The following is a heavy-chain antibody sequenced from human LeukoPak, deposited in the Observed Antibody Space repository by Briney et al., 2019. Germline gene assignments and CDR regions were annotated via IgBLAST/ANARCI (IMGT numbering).Heavy chain of an antibody. Sequence: GGSLRLSCAASGFTLNNDPMSWVSQAPGKGLEWVSAISGSGISTYYADSVKGRFTISRDKSKNTLFLQMNSLRAGDTAVYYCAKSKFATSGYDGSLDCWGQGTLVTVSS. CDR2: ISGSGIST. V-gene: IGHV3-23*01. J-gene: IGHJ4*02. CDR3: AKSKFATSGYDGSLDC. CDR1: GFTLNNDP. D-gene: IGHD5-12*01.